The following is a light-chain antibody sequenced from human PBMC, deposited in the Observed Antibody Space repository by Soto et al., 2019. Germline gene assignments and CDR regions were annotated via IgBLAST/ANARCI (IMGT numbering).Light chain of an antibody. CDR1: ATDVGAYNY. CDR2: AVT. Sequence: QSVLTQPASVSGSPGQSITISCTGTATDVGAYNYVSWYQQHPGRAPKLIIYAVTDRPSGVADRFSGSKSGDTASLTISGLHAEDEAHYYCSSFTSSTTLLFGGGTKLTVL. V-gene: IGLV2-14*01. J-gene: IGLJ2*01. CDR3: SSFTSSTTLL.